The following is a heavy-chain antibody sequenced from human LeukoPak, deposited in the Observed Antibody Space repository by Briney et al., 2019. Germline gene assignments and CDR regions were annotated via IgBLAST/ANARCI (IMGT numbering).Heavy chain of an antibody. CDR3: AKKTPGTYPFDY. J-gene: IGHJ4*02. Sequence: GGSLRLSCAASGFTFSSSAMNWVRQVPGKGLEWVSASGTAGDTYYADSVKGRFTISRDDSKNALYLQMTSLRAEDTAVYYCAKKTPGTYPFDYWGQGTLVTVSP. CDR1: GFTFSSSA. D-gene: IGHD6-13*01. V-gene: IGHV3-23*01. CDR2: SGTAGDT.